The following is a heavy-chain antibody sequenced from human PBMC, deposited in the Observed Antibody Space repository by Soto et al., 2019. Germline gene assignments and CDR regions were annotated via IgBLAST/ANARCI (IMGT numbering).Heavy chain of an antibody. CDR1: GFTFSNYS. J-gene: IGHJ3*02. D-gene: IGHD2-8*01. CDR3: AKDQALRYCTNGVCYPDAFDI. V-gene: IGHV3-23*01. Sequence: GGSLRLSCAASGFTFSNYSMSWVRQAPGKGLEWVSLISGRGGTTYYADSVKGRFTISRDNSKNTLYLQMNSLRAEDTAVYYCAKDQALRYCTNGVCYPDAFDIWGQGTMVTVSS. CDR2: ISGRGGTT.